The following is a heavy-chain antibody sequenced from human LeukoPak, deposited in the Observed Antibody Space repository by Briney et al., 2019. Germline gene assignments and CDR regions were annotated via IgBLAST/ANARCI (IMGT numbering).Heavy chain of an antibody. Sequence: GGSLRLSCAASGFTFSSYAMSWVRQAPGKGLEWASAISGSGGSTYYADSVKGRFTISRDNSKNTLYLQMNSLRAENTAVYYCAKASWSLLVVPAAIGLDYWGQGTLVTVSS. J-gene: IGHJ4*02. D-gene: IGHD2-2*01. CDR3: AKASWSLLVVPAAIGLDY. CDR2: ISGSGGST. CDR1: GFTFSSYA. V-gene: IGHV3-23*01.